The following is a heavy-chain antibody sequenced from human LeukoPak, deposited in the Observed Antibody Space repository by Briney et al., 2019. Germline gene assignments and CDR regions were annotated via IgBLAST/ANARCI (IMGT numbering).Heavy chain of an antibody. CDR3: ARQWLVSPLFDY. D-gene: IGHD6-19*01. V-gene: IGHV4-39*01. J-gene: IGHJ4*02. Sequence: RPSETLSLTCTVSGGSISGISYYWGWIRQPPGKGLEWIGTIYYTGNTYYNPSLKSRVTISVDTSKNQLSLKLSSMTAADTAVYYCARQWLVSPLFDYWGQGTLVTVSS. CDR2: IYYTGNT. CDR1: GGSISGISYY.